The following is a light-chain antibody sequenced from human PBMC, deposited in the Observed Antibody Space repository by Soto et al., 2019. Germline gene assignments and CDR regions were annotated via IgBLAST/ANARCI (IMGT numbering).Light chain of an antibody. CDR2: DVS. CDR3: SSYTSSTTYV. CDR1: SSDVGGYNH. Sequence: QSALTQPASVSGSPGQSITISCSGSSSDVGGYNHVSWYQQHPGKAPKLMFYDVSNRPSGVSDRFSGSKSGNTASLTISGLQAEDEADYYCSSYTSSTTYVFGTGTQLIVL. J-gene: IGLJ1*01. V-gene: IGLV2-14*03.